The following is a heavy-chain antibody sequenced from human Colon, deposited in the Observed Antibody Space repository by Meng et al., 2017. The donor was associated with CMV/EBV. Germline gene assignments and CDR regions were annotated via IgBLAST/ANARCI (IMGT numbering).Heavy chain of an antibody. J-gene: IGHJ4*02. CDR1: GYTLSELS. Sequence: SCKVSGYTLSELSMHWVRQAPGKGLEWMGGFVPEDGETIYAQRFRGRVTMTEDTSTNTAYMELSSLRSEDTAVYYCTTPWNHGGDSDYWGQGTLVTVSS. CDR3: TTPWNHGGDSDY. D-gene: IGHD4-23*01. V-gene: IGHV1-24*01. CDR2: FVPEDGET.